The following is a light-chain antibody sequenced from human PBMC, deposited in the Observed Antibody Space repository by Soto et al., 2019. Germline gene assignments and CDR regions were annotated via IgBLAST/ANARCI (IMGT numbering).Light chain of an antibody. J-gene: IGKJ5*01. CDR1: QSVSGTY. CDR3: QQYDSSPF. CDR2: GVS. V-gene: IGKV3-20*01. Sequence: DIGLTQSPGTLSLSPGETATLSCRASQSVSGTYLAWYQHKPGKAPRLVIYGVSNSATGIPDRFSGSGSGTDFTIPICRLEPEDFAVYYCQQYDSSPFFGQGTRLEIK.